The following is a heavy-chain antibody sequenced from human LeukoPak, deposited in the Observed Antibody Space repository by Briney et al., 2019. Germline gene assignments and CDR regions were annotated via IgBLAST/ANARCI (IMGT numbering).Heavy chain of an antibody. J-gene: IGHJ5*01. Sequence: GGSLRLSCGASGFTLSSAWMRWVREAPGKGREGVGRFKSKSDGETTDYAAPVKGRFTISRDDSKHTLYLQMNSLKTEDTAVYYCPAHLNIAAPDSWGQGTLVTVSS. CDR2: FKSKSDGETT. D-gene: IGHD2-21*01. V-gene: IGHV3-15*01. CDR1: GFTLSSAW. CDR3: PAHLNIAAPDS.